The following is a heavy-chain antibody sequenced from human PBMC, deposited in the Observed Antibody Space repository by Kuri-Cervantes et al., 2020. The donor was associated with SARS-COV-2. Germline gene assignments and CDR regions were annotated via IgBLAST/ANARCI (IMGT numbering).Heavy chain of an antibody. J-gene: IGHJ4*02. CDR2: IYYSGST. CDR3: ARHGLRYYGSGSLTTFDY. Sequence: GSLRLSCTVSGGSISSYYWSWIRQPPGEGLEWIGYIYYSGSTNYNPSLKSRVTISVDTSKNQFSLKLSSVTAADTAVYYCARHGLRYYGSGSLTTFDYWGQGTLVTVSS. D-gene: IGHD3-10*01. CDR1: GGSISSYY. V-gene: IGHV4-59*08.